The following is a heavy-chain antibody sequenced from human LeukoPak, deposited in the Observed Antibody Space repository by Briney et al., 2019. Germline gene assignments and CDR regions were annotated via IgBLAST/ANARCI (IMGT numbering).Heavy chain of an antibody. J-gene: IGHJ6*03. D-gene: IGHD3-3*01. CDR2: IYTSGST. CDR1: GGSVSGTGYY. Sequence: SETLSLTCSVSGGSVSGTGYYWGWIRQPPGKGLEWIGRIYTSGSTNYNPSLKSRVTMSVDTSKNQFSLKLSSVTAADTAVYYCARIYDFWSGYYYMDVWGKGTTVTVSS. CDR3: ARIYDFWSGYYYMDV. V-gene: IGHV4-39*07.